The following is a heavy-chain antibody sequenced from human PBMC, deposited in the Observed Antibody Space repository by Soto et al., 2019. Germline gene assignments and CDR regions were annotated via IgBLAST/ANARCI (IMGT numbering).Heavy chain of an antibody. J-gene: IGHJ5*02. CDR2: IDWDDDK. CDR3: ARMKAAAGNGCDWFDP. Sequence: SGPTLVNPTQTLTLTCTFSGFSLSTSGMCVSWIRQPPGKALEWLARIDWDDDKYYSTSLKTRLTISKDTSKNQVVLTMTNMDPVDTATYYCARMKAAAGNGCDWFDPWGQGTLVTVSS. CDR1: GFSLSTSGMC. V-gene: IGHV2-70*11. D-gene: IGHD6-13*01.